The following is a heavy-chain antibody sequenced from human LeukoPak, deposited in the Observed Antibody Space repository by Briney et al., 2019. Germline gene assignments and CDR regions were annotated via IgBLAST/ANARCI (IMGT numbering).Heavy chain of an antibody. J-gene: IGHJ4*02. Sequence: AGGSLRLSCAASGFTFSSYAMHWVRQAPGKGLEWVAVISYDGSNKYYADSVKGRFTISRDNSKNTLYLQMNSLRAEDTAVYYCAKDINQYTRGWGTWGQGTLVTVSS. V-gene: IGHV3-30*04. CDR1: GFTFSSYA. CDR3: AKDINQYTRGWGT. CDR2: ISYDGSNK. D-gene: IGHD6-19*01.